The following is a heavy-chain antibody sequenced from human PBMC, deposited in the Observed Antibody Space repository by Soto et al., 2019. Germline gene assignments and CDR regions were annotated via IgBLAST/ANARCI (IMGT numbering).Heavy chain of an antibody. J-gene: IGHJ4*02. Sequence: PGGSLRLSCAASGISISTNSMNWVRQAPGKGLEWVSSISSSSSHKQYADSVKGRFTISRDNAKNSLYLGMNSLRAEDTAVYYCVPDVVLIEATGYWGQGTLVTVSS. CDR3: VPDVVLIEATGY. CDR2: ISSSSSHK. V-gene: IGHV3-21*01. D-gene: IGHD3-16*01. CDR1: GISISTNS.